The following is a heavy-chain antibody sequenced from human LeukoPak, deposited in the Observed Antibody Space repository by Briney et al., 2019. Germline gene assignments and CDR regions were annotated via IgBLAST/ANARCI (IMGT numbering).Heavy chain of an antibody. D-gene: IGHD3-22*01. CDR3: ARGPDYYDSSGYYYEFDY. J-gene: IGHJ4*02. CDR2: IIPIFGTA. Sequence: ASVKVSCKASGGTLSNYAISWVRQAPGQGLEWMGGIIPIFGTANYAQKFQGRVTITADESTSTAYMELSSLRSEDTAVYYCARGPDYYDSSGYYYEFDYWGQGTLVTVSS. V-gene: IGHV1-69*01. CDR1: GGTLSNYA.